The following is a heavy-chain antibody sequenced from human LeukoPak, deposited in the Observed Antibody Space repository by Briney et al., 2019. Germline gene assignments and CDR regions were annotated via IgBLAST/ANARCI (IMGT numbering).Heavy chain of an antibody. Sequence: GGSLRLSCVASGFTLDDYAMHWVRQAPGKGLEWVTGISWNSGNIGYADSVKGRFTISRDNTKNSLYLQMNSLRVEDTAVYYCARLLGDRTIYDYWGQGALVTVSS. V-gene: IGHV3-9*01. CDR2: ISWNSGNI. J-gene: IGHJ4*02. CDR1: GFTLDDYA. D-gene: IGHD3-16*01. CDR3: ARLLGDRTIYDY.